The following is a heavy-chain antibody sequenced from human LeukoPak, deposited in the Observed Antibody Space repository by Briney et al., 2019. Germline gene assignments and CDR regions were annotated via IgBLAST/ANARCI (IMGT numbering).Heavy chain of an antibody. J-gene: IGHJ4*02. CDR1: GFTFSSYA. V-gene: IGHV3-23*01. Sequence: PGGSLRLSCAASGFTFSSYAMSWVRHAPGEGLEWVSLISGGGGSTYYADSVKGRFTISRDNSKNTLDLQMNSLRAEDTAVYYCARVYSSGWYDYWGQGTLVTVSS. D-gene: IGHD6-19*01. CDR3: ARVYSSGWYDY. CDR2: ISGGGGST.